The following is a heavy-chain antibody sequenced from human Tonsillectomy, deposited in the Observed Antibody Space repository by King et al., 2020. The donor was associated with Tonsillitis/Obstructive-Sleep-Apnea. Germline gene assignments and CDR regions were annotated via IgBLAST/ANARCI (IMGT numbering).Heavy chain of an antibody. CDR3: ATATTALPALFDY. J-gene: IGHJ4*02. D-gene: IGHD2-2*01. Sequence: VQLVESGGGLVQPGESLRLSCAPSGFTFSNSAMSWVRQAPETGLEWVSPISGSGGSTYAAESVKGRVTISRDNDKNTLYLDMKTRRAEDTAVYYCATATTALPALFDYWGEGTLVTVSS. CDR2: ISGSGGST. CDR1: GFTFSNSA. V-gene: IGHV3-23*04.